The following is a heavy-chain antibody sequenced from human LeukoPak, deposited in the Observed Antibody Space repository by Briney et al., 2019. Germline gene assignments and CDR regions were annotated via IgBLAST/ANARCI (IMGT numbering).Heavy chain of an antibody. D-gene: IGHD6-19*01. V-gene: IGHV1-2*06. J-gene: IGHJ4*02. Sequence: ASVKVSCKTSGYTFTGYYMHWVGQAPGQGLEWMGRINPNSGGTNYAQKFQGRVTMTRDTSISTAYMELSRLRSDDTAVYYCARAIVAGTGFDYWGQGTLVTVSS. CDR1: GYTFTGYY. CDR3: ARAIVAGTGFDY. CDR2: INPNSGGT.